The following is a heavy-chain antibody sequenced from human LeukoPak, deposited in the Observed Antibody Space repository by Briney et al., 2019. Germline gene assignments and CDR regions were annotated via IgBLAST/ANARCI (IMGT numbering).Heavy chain of an antibody. Sequence: GASVKVSCKASGYTFTGYYMHWVGQAPGQGLEWMGWINPNSGGTNYAQKFQGRVTMTRDTSISTAYMELSRLRSDDTAVYYCASGWAGLRVICCREWGQGTLVTVSS. CDR1: GYTFTGYY. D-gene: IGHD2/OR15-2a*01. CDR3: ASGWAGLRVICCRE. CDR2: INPNSGGT. J-gene: IGHJ4*02. V-gene: IGHV1-2*02.